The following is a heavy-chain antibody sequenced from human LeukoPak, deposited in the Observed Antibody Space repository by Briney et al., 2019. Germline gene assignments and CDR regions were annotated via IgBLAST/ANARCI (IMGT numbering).Heavy chain of an antibody. Sequence: GWSLRLSCAASGFTFSSYSMNWVRQAPGKWLELVSSISSSSSYIYYADSVKGRFTISRDNAKNSLYLQMNSLRAEDTAVYYCSRDRSAYDILTGYPSDAFDIWGQGTMVTVSS. J-gene: IGHJ3*02. CDR1: GFTFSSYS. CDR3: SRDRSAYDILTGYPSDAFDI. V-gene: IGHV3-21*01. CDR2: ISSSSSYI. D-gene: IGHD3-9*01.